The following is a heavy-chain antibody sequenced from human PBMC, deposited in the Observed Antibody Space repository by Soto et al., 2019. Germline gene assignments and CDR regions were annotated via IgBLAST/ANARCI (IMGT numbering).Heavy chain of an antibody. CDR1: GGTFSSYA. D-gene: IGHD6-19*01. CDR2: IIPIFGTA. CDR3: ARVPVRGWYEGLWYFDL. Sequence: QVQLVQSGAEVKKPGSSVKVSCKASGGTFSSYAISWVRQAPGQGLEWMGGIIPIFGTANYAQKFQGRVTITADESTSTAYMELSRLRSEDTAVYYCARVPVRGWYEGLWYFDLWGRGTLVTVSS. V-gene: IGHV1-69*12. J-gene: IGHJ2*01.